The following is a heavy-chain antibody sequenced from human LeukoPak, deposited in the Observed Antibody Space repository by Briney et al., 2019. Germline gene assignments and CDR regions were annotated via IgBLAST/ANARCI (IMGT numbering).Heavy chain of an antibody. CDR1: GFTFSSYS. CDR3: ATGVDPYYYYYMDV. J-gene: IGHJ6*03. V-gene: IGHV3-48*01. CDR2: ISSSSSTI. D-gene: IGHD2-15*01. Sequence: PGGSLRLSCAASGFTFSSYSMNWVSQAPGKGLEWVSYISSSSSTIYYADSVKGRFTISRDNAKNSLYLQMNSLRAEDTAVYYCATGVDPYYYYYMDVWGKGTTVTVSS.